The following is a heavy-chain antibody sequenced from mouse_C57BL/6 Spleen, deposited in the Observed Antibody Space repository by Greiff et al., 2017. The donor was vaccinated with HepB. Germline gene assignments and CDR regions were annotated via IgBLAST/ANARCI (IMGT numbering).Heavy chain of an antibody. CDR3: AKNWDSGFDV. V-gene: IGHV2-2*01. CDR2: IWSGGST. CDR1: GFSLTSYG. D-gene: IGHD4-1*01. J-gene: IGHJ1*03. Sequence: VQLVESGPGLVQPSQSLSITCTVSGFSLTSYGVHWVRQSPGKGLEWLGVIWSGGSTDYNAAFISRLSISKDNSKSQVFFKMNSLQADDTAIYYCAKNWDSGFDVWGTGTTVTVSS.